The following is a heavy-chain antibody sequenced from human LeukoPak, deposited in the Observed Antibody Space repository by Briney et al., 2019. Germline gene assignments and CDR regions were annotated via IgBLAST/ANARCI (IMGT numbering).Heavy chain of an antibody. CDR3: ARALSWDRLGLLTVVY. Sequence: ASVKVSCKASGYTFTGYYMHWVRQAPGQGLEWMGWINPNSGGTNYAQKFQGRVTMTRDTSISTAYMELSRLRPDDTAVYYCARALSWDRLGLLTVVYWGQGTLVTVSS. V-gene: IGHV1-2*02. D-gene: IGHD1-26*01. J-gene: IGHJ4*02. CDR1: GYTFTGYY. CDR2: INPNSGGT.